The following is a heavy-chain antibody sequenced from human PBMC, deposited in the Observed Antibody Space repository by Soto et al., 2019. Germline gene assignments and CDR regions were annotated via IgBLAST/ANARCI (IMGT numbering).Heavy chain of an antibody. CDR2: VTYSGANT. J-gene: IGHJ4*02. V-gene: IGHV3-23*01. CDR1: GFTFGSYA. Sequence: GGSLRLSCAASGFTFGSYAMSWVRQAPGKGLEWVSLVTYSGANTYYAGSVTGRFTISRDNSRNTLYLQMSSLRVEDTAVYYCATPSLSTGGYSSFDSWGRGTLVPVSS. D-gene: IGHD1-26*01. CDR3: ATPSLSTGGYSSFDS.